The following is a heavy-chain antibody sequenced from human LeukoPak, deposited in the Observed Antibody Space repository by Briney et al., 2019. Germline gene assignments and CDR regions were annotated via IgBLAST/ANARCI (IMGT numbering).Heavy chain of an antibody. CDR1: GYSFNDYY. Sequence: GASVKVSCKASGYSFNDYYIHWVRQAPGQGLEWMGWISPNSGGTNYAQNFQGRVTMTRDTSITTAYMELSGLTSDDTALYYCARNYGGTSKYFDYWGQATLVTVSS. CDR2: ISPNSGGT. J-gene: IGHJ4*02. CDR3: ARNYGGTSKYFDY. D-gene: IGHD4-23*01. V-gene: IGHV1-2*02.